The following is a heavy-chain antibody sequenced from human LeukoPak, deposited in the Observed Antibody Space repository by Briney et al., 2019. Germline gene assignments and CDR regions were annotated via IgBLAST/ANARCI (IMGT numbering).Heavy chain of an antibody. V-gene: IGHV1-2*02. CDR1: GYTFTGYY. CDR3: ARESNLPVASSDY. J-gene: IGHJ4*02. CDR2: INPNSGGT. Sequence: ASVKVSCKASGYTFTGYYMHWVRQAPGQGLEWMGWINPNSGGTNYAQKFQGRVTMTRDTSISTAYMELSRLRSDDTAVYYCARESNLPVASSDYWGQGTLVTVSS. D-gene: IGHD1-26*01.